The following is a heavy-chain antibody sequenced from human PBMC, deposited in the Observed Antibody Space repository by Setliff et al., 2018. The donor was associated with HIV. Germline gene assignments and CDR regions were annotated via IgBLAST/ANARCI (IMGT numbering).Heavy chain of an antibody. CDR3: AKGSGPPWFDP. J-gene: IGHJ5*02. CDR1: GDSINTPFW. CDR2: VTNTGDT. D-gene: IGHD3-3*01. Sequence: SETLSLTCTVSGDSINTPFWWSWIRQPAGKGLEWIGRVTNTGDTSYNPSLKSRVTISMDTSKNLFSLKLTSVTAADTAVYFCAKGSGPPWFDPWGQGTLVTVPS. V-gene: IGHV4-4*07.